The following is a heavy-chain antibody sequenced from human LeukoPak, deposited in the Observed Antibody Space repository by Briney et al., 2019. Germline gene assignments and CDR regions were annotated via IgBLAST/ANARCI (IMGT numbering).Heavy chain of an antibody. V-gene: IGHV4-59*01. J-gene: IGHJ4*02. CDR3: ARGRTFGN. CDR1: GGSISSYY. CDR2: IYDRGST. Sequence: PSETVSLTCSVSGGSISSYYWSWIRQPPGKGLEWIGNIYDRGSTKYNPSLKSRVTISVDTSKNKFSLRLSSVTAADTAVYYCARGRTFGNWGQGTLVTVSS.